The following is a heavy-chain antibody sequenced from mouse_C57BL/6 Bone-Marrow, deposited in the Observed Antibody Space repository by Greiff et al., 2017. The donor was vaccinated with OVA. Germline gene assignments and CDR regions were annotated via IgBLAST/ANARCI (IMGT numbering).Heavy chain of an antibody. CDR3: ASLYSNPFAY. CDR2: ISGGGGNT. V-gene: IGHV5-9*01. J-gene: IGHJ3*01. CDR1: GFTFSSYT. D-gene: IGHD2-5*01. Sequence: EVKVVESGGGLVKPGGSLKLSCAASGFTFSSYTMSWVRQTPEKRLEWVATISGGGGNTYYPDSVKGRFTISRDNAKNTLYLQMSSLRSEDTALYYCASLYSNPFAYWGQGTLVTVSA.